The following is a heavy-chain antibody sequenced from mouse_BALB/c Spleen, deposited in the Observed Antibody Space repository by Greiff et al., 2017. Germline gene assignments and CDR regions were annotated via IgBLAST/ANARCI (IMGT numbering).Heavy chain of an antibody. CDR3: ARDDVLYAMGY. Sequence: VQLKQSGAELVKPGASVKLSCTASGFNIKDTYMHWVKQRPEQGLEWIGRIDPANGNTKYDPKFQGKATITADTSSNTAYLQLSSLTSEDTAVYSCARDDVLYAMGYWGQEASVTVSS. CDR2: IDPANGNT. D-gene: IGHD2-3*01. J-gene: IGHJ4*01. CDR1: GFNIKDTY. V-gene: IGHV14-3*02.